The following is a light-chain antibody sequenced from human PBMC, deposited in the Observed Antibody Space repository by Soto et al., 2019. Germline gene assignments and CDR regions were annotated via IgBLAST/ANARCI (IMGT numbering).Light chain of an antibody. CDR1: SSNIGAGYD. CDR2: ANN. Sequence: QSVLTQPPSVSGAPGQRVTISCTGSSSNIGAGYDVHWYQQLPGTAPKLLIYANNNRPSGVPVRFSGSKSGTSASLAITGLQAEDEADYYCQSYDSSLTVVFGGGTKVTVL. V-gene: IGLV1-40*01. CDR3: QSYDSSLTVV. J-gene: IGLJ2*01.